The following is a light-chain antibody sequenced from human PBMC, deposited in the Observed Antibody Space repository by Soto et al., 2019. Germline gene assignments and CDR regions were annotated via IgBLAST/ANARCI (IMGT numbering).Light chain of an antibody. CDR1: SSDIGSYNY. CDR3: SSYGASSTL. Sequence: QSVLTQPASMSGSPGQSITISCTGSSSDIGSYNYVSWYQQHPGRAPKLLIYDVSYRPSSISDRFSGSKSDNTASLTISGLRPEDETDYYCSSYGASSTLFGGGTKLTVL. J-gene: IGLJ2*01. CDR2: DVS. V-gene: IGLV2-14*01.